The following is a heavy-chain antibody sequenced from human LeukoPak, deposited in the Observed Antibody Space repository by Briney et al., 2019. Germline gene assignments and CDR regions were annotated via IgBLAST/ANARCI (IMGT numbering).Heavy chain of an antibody. Sequence: ASVTVSCKTSGYTFIGSYIHWVRQAPGQGLEWMGRINPNSGDTNYAQNFHGRVTMTRDTSITTAYMELSSLTSDDTAVYFCARSAEHCNNGVCFTDYYMDVWGKGTTVTVSS. CDR3: ARSAEHCNNGVCFTDYYMDV. J-gene: IGHJ6*03. CDR1: GYTFIGSY. CDR2: INPNSGDT. D-gene: IGHD2-8*01. V-gene: IGHV1-2*06.